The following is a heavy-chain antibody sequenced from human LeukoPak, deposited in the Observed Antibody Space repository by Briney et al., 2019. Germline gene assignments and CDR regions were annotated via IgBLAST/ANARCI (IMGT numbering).Heavy chain of an antibody. V-gene: IGHV3-30*04. J-gene: IGHJ6*03. D-gene: IGHD1-1*01. CDR2: ISYDGSNK. CDR3: ARDGIGAIPYYMDV. Sequence: TGGSLRLSCAASGFTFSSYAMHWVRQAPGKGLEWVAVISYDGSNKYYADSVKGRFTISRDNSKNTLYLQMNSLRAEDTAVYYCARDGIGAIPYYMDVWGKGTTVTVSS. CDR1: GFTFSSYA.